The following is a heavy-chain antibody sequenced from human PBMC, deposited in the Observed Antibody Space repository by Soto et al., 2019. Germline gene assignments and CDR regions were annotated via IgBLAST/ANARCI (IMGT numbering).Heavy chain of an antibody. CDR1: GYTFTSYG. CDR3: ARVGEEEVFTMVRVVYKLPYYCYLLSV. CDR2: ISAYNGNT. Sequence: ASVKVSCKASGYTFTSYGISWVRQAPGQGLEWMGWISAYNGNTNYAQKLQGRVTMTTDTSTSTAYMELRSLRSDDTAVYYCARVGEEEVFTMVRVVYKLPYYCYLLSVSGQGTSVPGSS. J-gene: IGHJ6*02. V-gene: IGHV1-18*04. D-gene: IGHD3-10*01.